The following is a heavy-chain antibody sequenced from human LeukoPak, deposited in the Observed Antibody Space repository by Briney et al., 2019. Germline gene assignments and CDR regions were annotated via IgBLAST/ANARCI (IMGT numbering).Heavy chain of an antibody. CDR1: GYTFTGYY. CDR3: ARDLGSGGLRFDY. D-gene: IGHD2-15*01. J-gene: IGHJ4*02. Sequence: ASVKVSCKASGYTFTGYYMHWARQAPGQGLEWMGWINPNSGGTNYAQKFQGRVTMTRDTSISTAYMELSRLRSDDTAVYYCARDLGSGGLRFDYWGQGTLVTVSS. CDR2: INPNSGGT. V-gene: IGHV1-2*02.